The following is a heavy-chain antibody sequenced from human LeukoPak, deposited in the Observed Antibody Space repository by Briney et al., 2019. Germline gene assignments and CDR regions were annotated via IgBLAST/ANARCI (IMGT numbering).Heavy chain of an antibody. Sequence: PGGSLRLSCAASGFTFSSYSMNWVRQAPGKGLEWVSSISSSSSYIYYADSVKGRFTISRDNSKNTLYLQMNSLRAEDTALYYCAKDLMRDRWFGESWGQGTLVTVSS. D-gene: IGHD3-10*01. CDR1: GFTFSSYS. J-gene: IGHJ5*02. CDR3: AKDLMRDRWFGES. V-gene: IGHV3-21*01. CDR2: ISSSSSYI.